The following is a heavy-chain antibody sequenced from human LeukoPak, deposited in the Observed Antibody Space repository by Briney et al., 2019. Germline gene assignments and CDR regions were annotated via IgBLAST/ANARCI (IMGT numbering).Heavy chain of an antibody. V-gene: IGHV1-18*01. Sequence: GASVKVSCKASGGTFSSYAISWVRQAPGQGLEWMGWISAYNGNTNYAQKLQGRVTMTTDTSTSTAYMELRSLSSDNTAVYYCARDPGVTMVRGVIWDWGQGTLVTVSS. CDR2: ISAYNGNT. CDR1: GGTFSSYA. J-gene: IGHJ4*02. CDR3: ARDPGVTMVRGVIWD. D-gene: IGHD3-10*01.